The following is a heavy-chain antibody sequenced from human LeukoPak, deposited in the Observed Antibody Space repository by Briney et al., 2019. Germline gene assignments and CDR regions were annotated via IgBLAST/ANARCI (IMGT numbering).Heavy chain of an antibody. Sequence: ASVKVSCEASGYTFTGYYMHWVRQAPGQGLEWMGWINPNSGGTNYAQKFQGRVTMTRDTSISTAYMELSSLRSEDTAVYYCARPVGYWYFDLWGRGTLVTVSS. CDR1: GYTFTGYY. CDR2: INPNSGGT. J-gene: IGHJ2*01. V-gene: IGHV1-2*02. D-gene: IGHD4-23*01. CDR3: ARPVGYWYFDL.